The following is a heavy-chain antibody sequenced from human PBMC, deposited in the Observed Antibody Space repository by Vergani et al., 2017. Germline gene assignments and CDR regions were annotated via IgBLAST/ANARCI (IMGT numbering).Heavy chain of an antibody. V-gene: IGHV3-30*02. CDR1: GFSFSNFA. Sequence: QVQLVESGGGVVHPGVSLRLSCAASGFSFSNFAMHWVRQAPGKGLEWVAFIRFDGSKKYYADSVKGRFTISRDKFKNTLYLQMNSLRIDDTAVYFCAKDFLRVVVAAPSYGMDVWGQGTTVTVSS. CDR2: IRFDGSKK. D-gene: IGHD2-15*01. J-gene: IGHJ6*02. CDR3: AKDFLRVVVAAPSYGMDV.